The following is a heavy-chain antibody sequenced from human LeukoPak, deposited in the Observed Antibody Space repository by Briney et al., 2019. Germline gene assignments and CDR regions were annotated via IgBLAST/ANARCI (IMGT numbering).Heavy chain of an antibody. V-gene: IGHV4-4*07. CDR1: GGSISSYY. D-gene: IGHD6-19*01. CDR2: IYTSGST. Sequence: SETLSLTCAVSGGSISSYYWSWIRQPAGKGLEWIGRIYTSGSTNYNPSLKSRVTMSVDTSKNQFSLKLSSVTAADTAVYYCARDGAVAGDSLNDYWGQGTLVTVSS. J-gene: IGHJ4*02. CDR3: ARDGAVAGDSLNDY.